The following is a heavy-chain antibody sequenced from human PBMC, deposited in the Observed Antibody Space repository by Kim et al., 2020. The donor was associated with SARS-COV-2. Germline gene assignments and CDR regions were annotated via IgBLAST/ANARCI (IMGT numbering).Heavy chain of an antibody. CDR3: ARDNGAAADAFDI. V-gene: IGHV1-46*01. Sequence: ASVKVSCKASGYTFTSYYMHWLRQAPGQGLEWMGIINPSGGSTSYAQKFQGRVTMTRDTSTSTVYMELSSLRSEDTAVYYCARDNGAAADAFDIWGQGTMVTVSS. CDR2: INPSGGST. J-gene: IGHJ3*02. D-gene: IGHD6-25*01. CDR1: GYTFTSYY.